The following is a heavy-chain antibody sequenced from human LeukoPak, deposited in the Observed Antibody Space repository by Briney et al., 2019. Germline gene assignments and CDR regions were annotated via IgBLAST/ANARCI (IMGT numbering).Heavy chain of an antibody. V-gene: IGHV3-48*03. J-gene: IGHJ4*02. D-gene: IGHD2-21*02. CDR3: ARGHCGGDCYPIDY. CDR1: GFTFSSYE. Sequence: PGGSLRLSCAASGFTFSSYEMNWVRQAPGKWLEWVSYITSSGSTIYYADSVKGRFTISRDNAKNSLYLQMNSLRAEDTAVYYCARGHCGGDCYPIDYWGQGTLVTVPS. CDR2: ITSSGSTI.